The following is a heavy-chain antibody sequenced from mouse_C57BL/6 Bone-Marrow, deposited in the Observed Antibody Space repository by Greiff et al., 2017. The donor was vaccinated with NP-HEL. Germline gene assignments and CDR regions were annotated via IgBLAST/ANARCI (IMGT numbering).Heavy chain of an antibody. J-gene: IGHJ1*03. V-gene: IGHV1-64*01. Sequence: QVQLQQPGAELVKPGASVKLSCKASGYTFTSYWMHWVKQRPGQGLEWIGMIHPNSGSTNYNEKLKGKATLTVDKSSSTAYMQLSSLTSEDSAVYYCARFITTVEPWYFDVWGTGTTVTVAS. CDR3: ARFITTVEPWYFDV. D-gene: IGHD1-1*01. CDR2: IHPNSGST. CDR1: GYTFTSYW.